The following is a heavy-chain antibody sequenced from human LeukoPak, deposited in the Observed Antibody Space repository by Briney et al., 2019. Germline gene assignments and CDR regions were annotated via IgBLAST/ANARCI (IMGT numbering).Heavy chain of an antibody. CDR3: ARRWGSSGCFDY. CDR2: ISYDGSNK. CDR1: GFTFSSYA. J-gene: IGHJ4*02. Sequence: GRSLRLSCAASGFTFSSYAMHWVRQAPGKGLEWVAVISYDGSNKYYADSVKGRFTISRDNSKNTLYLQMNSLRAEDTAVYYCARRWGSSGCFDYWGQGTLVTVSS. V-gene: IGHV3-30*07. D-gene: IGHD6-19*01.